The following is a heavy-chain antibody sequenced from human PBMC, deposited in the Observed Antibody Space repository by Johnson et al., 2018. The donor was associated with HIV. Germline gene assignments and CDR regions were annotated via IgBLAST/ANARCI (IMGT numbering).Heavy chain of an antibody. Sequence: VQLVESGGGLIQPGGSLRLSCAASGLTFDDYGMSWVRQVPGKGLEWVSSINWNGGSTGYADSVKGRFTISRDNAKNSLYLQMNSLRAEDTALYYCARALRVLLGAFDIWGQGTMVTVSS. D-gene: IGHD2-8*02. CDR2: INWNGGST. J-gene: IGHJ3*02. CDR3: ARALRVLLGAFDI. V-gene: IGHV3-20*04. CDR1: GLTFDDYG.